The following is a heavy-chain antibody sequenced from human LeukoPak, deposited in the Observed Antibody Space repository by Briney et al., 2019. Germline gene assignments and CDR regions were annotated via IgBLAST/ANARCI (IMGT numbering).Heavy chain of an antibody. V-gene: IGHV4-4*02. CDR2: IYHSGST. J-gene: IGHJ1*01. CDR3: ARDADYYDSSGYYYAGYFQH. D-gene: IGHD3-22*01. Sequence: SETLSLTCAVSGGSISSSNWWSWVRQPPGKGLEWIGEIYHSGSTNYNPSLKSRVTISVDKSKNQFSLKLSSVTAADTAVYHCARDADYYDSSGYYYAGYFQHWGQGTLVTVSS. CDR1: GGSISSSNW.